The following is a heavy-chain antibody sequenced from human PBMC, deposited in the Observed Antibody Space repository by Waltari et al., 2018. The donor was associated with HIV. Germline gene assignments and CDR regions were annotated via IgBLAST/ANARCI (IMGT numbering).Heavy chain of an antibody. D-gene: IGHD3-16*01. CDR1: GGSISSSSYY. CDR2: IYYSGST. J-gene: IGHJ4*02. V-gene: IGHV4-39*07. CDR3: AAKGLGSLSLLGYFEY. Sequence: QLQLQESGPGLVKPSETLSLTCTVSGGSISSSSYYWGGIRPPPGKGREWIGSIYYSGSTYYNPSLKSRVTISVDTSKNQFSLELGSVTAADTAVYYWAAKGLGSLSLLGYFEYWGQGNLVNVSS.